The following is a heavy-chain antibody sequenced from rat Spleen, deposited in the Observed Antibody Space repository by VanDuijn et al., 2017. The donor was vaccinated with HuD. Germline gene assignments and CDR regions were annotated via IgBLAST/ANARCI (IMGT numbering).Heavy chain of an antibody. Sequence: EVQLVESGGGLVQPGRSLKLSCAVSGFTFNSFAMTWVRQAPKKGLEWVATITSGDGNTYYPDSVKDRFTISRDDGESTLYLQMNSLRSEDTATYYCVRLYNNHGYWYFDFWGPGTMVTVSS. D-gene: IGHD1-5*01. J-gene: IGHJ1*01. CDR2: ITSGDGNT. V-gene: IGHV5-46*01. CDR3: VRLYNNHGYWYFDF. CDR1: GFTFNSFA.